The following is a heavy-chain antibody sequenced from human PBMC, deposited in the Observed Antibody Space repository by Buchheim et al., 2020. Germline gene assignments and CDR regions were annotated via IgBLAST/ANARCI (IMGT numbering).Heavy chain of an antibody. CDR3: SRRGMTVVDY. D-gene: IGHD2-21*02. Sequence: QLQLQESGPGLVKPSETLSLTCTVSGGSIRSSNRFWGWIRQSPGKGLEWIGSVHYGGSTYYNPSLQSRVTVSVDTSKNQFSLKLSSVSAADTAIYYCSRRGMTVVDYWGQGTL. CDR1: GGSIRSSNRF. CDR2: VHYGGST. J-gene: IGHJ4*02. V-gene: IGHV4-39*01.